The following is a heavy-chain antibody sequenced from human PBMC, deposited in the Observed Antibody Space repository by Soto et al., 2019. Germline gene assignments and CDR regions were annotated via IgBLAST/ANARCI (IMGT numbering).Heavy chain of an antibody. Sequence: ASVKVSCKASGYTFTSYYMHWVRQAPGQGLEWMGIINPSGGSTSYAQKFQGRVTMTRDTSTSTVYMELSSLRSEDTAVYYCARDLCYLSGGSCSQFVNYYYGMDVWGQGTTVTVSS. J-gene: IGHJ6*02. CDR2: INPSGGST. CDR1: GYTFTSYY. CDR3: ARDLCYLSGGSCSQFVNYYYGMDV. V-gene: IGHV1-46*01. D-gene: IGHD2-15*01.